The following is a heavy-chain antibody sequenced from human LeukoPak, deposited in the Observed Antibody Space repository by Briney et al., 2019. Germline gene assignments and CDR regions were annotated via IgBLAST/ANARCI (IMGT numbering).Heavy chain of an antibody. CDR1: GFTFSSYA. J-gene: IGHJ4*02. CDR3: TRGGSYQQFDY. V-gene: IGHV3-49*03. Sequence: GGSLRLSCAASGFTFSSYAMSWFRQAPGKGLEWVGFIRSKAYGGTTGYATSVKGRFTISRDDSKSIAYLQMNSLKTEDTALYYCTRGGSYQQFDYWGQGTLVTVSS. CDR2: IRSKAYGGTT. D-gene: IGHD1-26*01.